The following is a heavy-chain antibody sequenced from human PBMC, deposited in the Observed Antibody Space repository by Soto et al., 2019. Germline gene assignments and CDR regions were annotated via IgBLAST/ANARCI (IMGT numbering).Heavy chain of an antibody. CDR3: ARDRRRFGELLILDYYYYGMDV. CDR1: GGSISSGGYY. D-gene: IGHD3-10*01. Sequence: SETLSLTCTVSGGSISSGGYYWSWIRQHPGKGLEWIGYIYYSGSTYYNPSLKSRVTISVDTSKNQFSLKLSSVTAADTAVDYCARDRRRFGELLILDYYYYGMDVWGQGTTVTVSS. J-gene: IGHJ6*02. V-gene: IGHV4-31*03. CDR2: IYYSGST.